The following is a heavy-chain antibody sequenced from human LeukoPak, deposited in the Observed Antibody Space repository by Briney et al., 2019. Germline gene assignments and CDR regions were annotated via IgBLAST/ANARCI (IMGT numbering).Heavy chain of an antibody. J-gene: IGHJ4*02. CDR3: ARKSFRKAAAGGYYFDY. CDR1: GYTFTSYG. CDR2: ISAYNGNT. D-gene: IGHD6-13*01. Sequence: ASVKVSCKASGYTFTSYGISWVRQAPGQGLEWMGWISAYNGNTNYAQKLQGRVTMTTDTSTSTAYMELRSLRSDDTAVYYCARKSFRKAAAGGYYFDYWGQGTLVTVSS. V-gene: IGHV1-18*01.